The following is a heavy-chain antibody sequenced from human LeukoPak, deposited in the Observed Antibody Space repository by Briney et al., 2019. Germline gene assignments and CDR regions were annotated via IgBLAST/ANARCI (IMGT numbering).Heavy chain of an antibody. CDR2: IRSKTNYYAT. J-gene: IGHJ4*02. V-gene: IGHV3-73*01. Sequence: GGSLRLSCAASGFNFSGSAMHWVRQASGKGVEWVGRIRSKTNYYATTYAASVKGRFTISRDDSKNTAYLQMNSLKTEDTAVYYCTTTAHTDGSDHWGRGTLVTVSS. D-gene: IGHD1-26*01. CDR3: TTTAHTDGSDH. CDR1: GFNFSGSA.